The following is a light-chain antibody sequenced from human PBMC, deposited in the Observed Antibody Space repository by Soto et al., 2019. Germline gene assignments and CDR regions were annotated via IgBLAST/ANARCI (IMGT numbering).Light chain of an antibody. Sequence: QSALTQPPSVSGSPGQSVTISCTGTSSDVGSYNRVSWYQQPPGTAPKLMIYEVSNRPSGVPDRFSGSKSGNTASLTISGLQAEDEADYYCSSYTSSRVVVFGGGTKLTVL. CDR1: SSDVGSYNR. V-gene: IGLV2-18*02. J-gene: IGLJ2*01. CDR2: EVS. CDR3: SSYTSSRVVV.